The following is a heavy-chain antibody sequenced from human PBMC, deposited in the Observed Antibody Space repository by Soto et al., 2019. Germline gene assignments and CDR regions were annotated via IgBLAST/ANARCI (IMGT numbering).Heavy chain of an antibody. D-gene: IGHD6-6*01. Sequence: SETLSLTCGVSGGSIGSSAYYWGCVRQSPGRGLEWIGSIYYSGDTYEDPSLKSRVTMSLDKSKNQFSLKLTSMTAADTAVYYCVASSTYVFSDKAYFDYWGQGTLVTVSS. V-gene: IGHV4-39*01. J-gene: IGHJ4*02. CDR3: VASSTYVFSDKAYFDY. CDR2: IYYSGDT. CDR1: GGSIGSSAYY.